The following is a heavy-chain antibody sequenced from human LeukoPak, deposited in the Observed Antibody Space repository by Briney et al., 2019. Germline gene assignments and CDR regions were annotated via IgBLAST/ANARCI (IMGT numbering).Heavy chain of an antibody. J-gene: IGHJ4*02. Sequence: PGGSLRLSCSASGFTFSSYAMHWFRQAPAKGLEYVSAISSNGSSTYYADSVKGRFTISRDNSKNTLYLQMSSLRAEDTAVYYCVKWESGWYYFDYWGQGTLVTVSS. D-gene: IGHD6-19*01. V-gene: IGHV3-64D*09. CDR1: GFTFSSYA. CDR2: ISSNGSST. CDR3: VKWESGWYYFDY.